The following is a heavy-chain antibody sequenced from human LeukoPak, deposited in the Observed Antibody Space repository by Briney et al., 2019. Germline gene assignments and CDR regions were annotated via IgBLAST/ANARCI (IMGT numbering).Heavy chain of an antibody. Sequence: GGSLRLSCAASGFVVSNNYLTWVRQAPGKGLEWVSVIYRGGDTFYGDSVKGRFTISRDNSKNTLYLQMNSLRAEDTAVYYCARGLYYDGSGYYYHDYWGQGTLVTVSS. V-gene: IGHV3-53*01. J-gene: IGHJ4*02. CDR1: GFVVSNNY. D-gene: IGHD3-22*01. CDR3: ARGLYYDGSGYYYHDY. CDR2: IYRGGDT.